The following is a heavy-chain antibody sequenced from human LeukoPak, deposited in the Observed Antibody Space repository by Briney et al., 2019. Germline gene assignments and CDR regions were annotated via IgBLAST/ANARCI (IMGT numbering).Heavy chain of an antibody. D-gene: IGHD4-23*01. CDR1: GGSISSGDYY. V-gene: IGHV4-30-4*01. CDR2: IYYSGST. Sequence: SETLSLTCTVSGGSISSGDYYWSWIRQPPGKGLEWIVYIYYSGSTYYNPSLKSRVTISVDTSKNQFSLKLSSVTAADTAVYYCARDQDGGNSPSDYFDYWGQGTLVTVSS. CDR3: ARDQDGGNSPSDYFDY. J-gene: IGHJ4*02.